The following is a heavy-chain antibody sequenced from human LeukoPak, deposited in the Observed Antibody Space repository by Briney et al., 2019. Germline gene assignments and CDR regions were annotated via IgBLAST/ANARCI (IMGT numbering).Heavy chain of an antibody. D-gene: IGHD3-22*01. J-gene: IGHJ4*02. CDR3: ARDYFDSSAYTYYFDY. CDR1: GYTFTSYY. Sequence: GASVKVSCKASGYTFTSYYVHWVRQAPGQGLEWMGIINPSGGSTSYAQKFQGRVTMTRDMSTSTDYMELSSLRSEDTAVYYCARDYFDSSAYTYYFDYWGQGTLVTVSS. CDR2: INPSGGST. V-gene: IGHV1-46*01.